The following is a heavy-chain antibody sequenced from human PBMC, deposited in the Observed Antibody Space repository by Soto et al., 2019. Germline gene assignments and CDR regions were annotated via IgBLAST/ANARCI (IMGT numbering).Heavy chain of an antibody. D-gene: IGHD3-10*01. CDR2: IYHSGST. J-gene: IGHJ4*02. V-gene: IGHV4-4*02. Sequence: QVQLQESGPGLVKPSGTLSLTCAVSGGSISSSNWWSWVRQPPGKGLEWIGEIYHSGSTNYNPSLXRXAXIXXDKSKTQFSLKLSSVTAADTAVYYCARDLSYGSGHWGQGTLVTVSS. CDR1: GGSISSSNW. CDR3: ARDLSYGSGH.